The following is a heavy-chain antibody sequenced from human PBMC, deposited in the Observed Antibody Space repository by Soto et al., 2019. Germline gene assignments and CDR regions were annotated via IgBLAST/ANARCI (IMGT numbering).Heavy chain of an antibody. J-gene: IGHJ4*02. CDR2: IYYSGST. CDR1: GGSISSGGYY. Sequence: SETLSLTCTVSGGSISSGGYYWSWIRQHPGKGLEWIGYIYYSGSTYYNPSLKSRVTISVDTSKNQFSLKLSSVTAADTAVYYCASTAAGEDAYFDYWGQGTLVTVS. D-gene: IGHD6-13*01. CDR3: ASTAAGEDAYFDY. V-gene: IGHV4-31*03.